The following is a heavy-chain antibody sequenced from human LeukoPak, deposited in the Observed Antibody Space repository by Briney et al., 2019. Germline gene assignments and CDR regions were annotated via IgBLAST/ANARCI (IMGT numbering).Heavy chain of an antibody. Sequence: GGSLRLSCAASGFTVSSNYMSWVRQAPGKGLEWVSVIYSGGSTCYADSVKGRFTISRDNSKNTLYLQMNSLRAEDTAVYYCAGNRWYSSGWLDYWGQGTLVTVSS. CDR1: GFTVSSNY. J-gene: IGHJ4*02. CDR2: IYSGGST. D-gene: IGHD6-19*01. V-gene: IGHV3-66*01. CDR3: AGNRWYSSGWLDY.